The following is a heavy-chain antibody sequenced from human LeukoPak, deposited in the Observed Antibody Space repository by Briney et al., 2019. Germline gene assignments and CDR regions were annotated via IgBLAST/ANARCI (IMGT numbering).Heavy chain of an antibody. CDR2: INPNSGGT. CDR1: GYTFTGYY. J-gene: IGHJ5*02. CDR3: ARESYYDFWSGYYHNWSDP. D-gene: IGHD3-3*01. V-gene: IGHV1-2*02. Sequence: GASVKVSCKASGYTFTGYYMHWVRQAPGQGLEWMGWINPNSGGTNYAQKFQGRVTMTRDTSISTAYMELSRLRSDDTAVYYCARESYYDFWSGYYHNWSDPWGQGTLVTVSS.